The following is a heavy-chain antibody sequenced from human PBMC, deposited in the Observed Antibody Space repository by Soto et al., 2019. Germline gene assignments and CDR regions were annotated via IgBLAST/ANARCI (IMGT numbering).Heavy chain of an antibody. CDR2: MNPNSGNT. CDR3: ASRVELGSGWYTSPFDY. D-gene: IGHD6-19*01. Sequence: ASVKVSCKASGYTFTIYDINWVLQATGQGLEWMGWMNPNSGNTGYAQKFQGRVTMTRNTSISTAYMELSSLRSEDTAVYYCASRVELGSGWYTSPFDYWGQGTLVTVSS. J-gene: IGHJ4*02. CDR1: GYTFTIYD. V-gene: IGHV1-8*01.